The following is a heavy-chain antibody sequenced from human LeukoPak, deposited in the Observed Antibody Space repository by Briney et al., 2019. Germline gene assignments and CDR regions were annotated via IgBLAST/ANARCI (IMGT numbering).Heavy chain of an antibody. J-gene: IGHJ5*02. Sequence: SETLSLTSAVYGGSFSGYYWSWIRQPPGKGLEWIGEINHSGSTNYNPSLKSRVTISVDTSKNQISLKLSSVTAADTAVYYCARGPRYYGSGSGTWFDPWGQGTLVTVSS. V-gene: IGHV4-34*01. CDR2: INHSGST. D-gene: IGHD3-10*01. CDR3: ARGPRYYGSGSGTWFDP. CDR1: GGSFSGYY.